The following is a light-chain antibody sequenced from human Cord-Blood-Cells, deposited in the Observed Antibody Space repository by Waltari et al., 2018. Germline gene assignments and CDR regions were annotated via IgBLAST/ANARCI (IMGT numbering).Light chain of an antibody. V-gene: IGLV2-8*01. J-gene: IGLJ1*01. Sequence: QSALTQPPSASGSPGQSASISCHRTTRDAGGFTYVFWYQQHPGKAPTRMIYGVSKGPLRVPERFSVSEAGNTASLTVAWLQAEDEADYTCPAYAGSNSLLVLGTGTKVTVV. CDR1: TRDAGGFTY. CDR3: PAYAGSNSLLV. CDR2: GVS.